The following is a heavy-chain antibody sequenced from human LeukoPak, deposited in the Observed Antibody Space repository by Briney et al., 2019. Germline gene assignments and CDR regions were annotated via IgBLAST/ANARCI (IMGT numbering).Heavy chain of an antibody. J-gene: IGHJ4*02. D-gene: IGHD2-2*01. V-gene: IGHV3-23*01. CDR1: GFAFSSYA. CDR2: LSGSGGST. Sequence: GWSLTLSCAASGFAFSSYAMTWVRQAPGKGLDWFSGLSGSGGSTDYADSVKGRFTISRDNSKNTVYLQMNSQRAEDTAIYYCAEGFCGSTNCYLGDWGQGTQVTVSS. CDR3: AEGFCGSTNCYLGD.